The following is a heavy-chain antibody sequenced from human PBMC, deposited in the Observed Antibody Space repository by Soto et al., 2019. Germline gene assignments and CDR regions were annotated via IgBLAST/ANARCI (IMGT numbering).Heavy chain of an antibody. J-gene: IGHJ4*02. Sequence: SVKVSCKTSGYTFTCYYMHWVRQAPGQGLEWMGWINANSGGTNYAQKFQGRVTMTRDTSISTAYMELSRLRSDDTAVYYCAREYAVAGTNYWGQGTLVTVSS. V-gene: IGHV1-2*02. CDR3: AREYAVAGTNY. D-gene: IGHD6-19*01. CDR1: GYTFTCYY. CDR2: INANSGGT.